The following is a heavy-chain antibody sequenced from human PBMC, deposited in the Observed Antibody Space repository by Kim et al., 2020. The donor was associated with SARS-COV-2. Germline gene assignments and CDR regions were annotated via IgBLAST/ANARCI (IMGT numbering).Heavy chain of an antibody. J-gene: IGHJ4*02. CDR1: GFAFSDYY. CDR3: ARVHSGSESHHFFDY. D-gene: IGHD3-10*01. CDR2: ISNSIDYR. Sequence: GGSLRLSCAASGFAFSDYYMSWIRQTPGKGLEWVSYISNSIDYRKYADSVKGRFTISRDNAKNSLFLQMSGLRAEDSAVYYCARVHSGSESHHFFDYWGQGALVTVSS. V-gene: IGHV3-11*05.